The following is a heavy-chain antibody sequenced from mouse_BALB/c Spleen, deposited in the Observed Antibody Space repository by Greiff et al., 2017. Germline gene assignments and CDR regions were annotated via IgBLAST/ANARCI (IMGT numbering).Heavy chain of an antibody. D-gene: IGHD1-1*01. V-gene: IGHV1S82*01. CDR1: GYSFTSYW. CDR3: ARDYGYGYFDV. Sequence: VQLQQPGAELVRPGASVKLSCKASGYSFTSYWMNWVKQRPGQGLEWIGMIHPSDSETRLNQKFKDKATLTVDKSSSTAYMELARLTSEDSAIYYCARDYGYGYFDVWGAGTTVTVSS. CDR2: IHPSDSET. J-gene: IGHJ1*01.